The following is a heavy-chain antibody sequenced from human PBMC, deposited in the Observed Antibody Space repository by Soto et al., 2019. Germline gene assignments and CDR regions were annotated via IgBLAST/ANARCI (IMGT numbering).Heavy chain of an antibody. D-gene: IGHD5-18*01. CDR3: AKILTPQDNWFDP. CDR1: GVTFGSSA. V-gene: IGHV3-23*01. CDR2: ISGSGGST. Sequence: GGSLKLSCGASGVTFGSSAMSWVRQAPGKGLEWVSAISGSGGSTYYADSVKGRFTISRDNSKNTLYLQMNSLRAEDTAVYYCAKILTPQDNWFDPWGQGTLVTVSS. J-gene: IGHJ5*02.